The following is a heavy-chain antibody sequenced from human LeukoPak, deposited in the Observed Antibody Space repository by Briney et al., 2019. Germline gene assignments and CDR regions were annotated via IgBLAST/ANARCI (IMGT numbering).Heavy chain of an antibody. J-gene: IGHJ4*02. D-gene: IGHD3-16*01. V-gene: IGHV4-59*01. CDR2: IYNSGGT. Sequence: SETLSLTCSVSGGSITGYSWSWIRQTPGKGLEWIGYIYNSGGTKYNPSLKSRLTISVDTSKNQFSLNLSSVTAADTAVYYCARASVLLSADYWGQGTLVTVSS. CDR3: ARASVLLSADY. CDR1: GGSITGYS.